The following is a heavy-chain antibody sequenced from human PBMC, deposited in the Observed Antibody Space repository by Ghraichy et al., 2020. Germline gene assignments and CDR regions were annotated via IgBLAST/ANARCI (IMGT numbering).Heavy chain of an antibody. V-gene: IGHV4-59*08. J-gene: IGHJ6*02. CDR1: GGSISGYY. D-gene: IGHD1-14*01. CDR2: FYYTGIT. CDR3: ARGSITYYYGLDV. Sequence: SETLSLICTVSGGSISGYYWTWIRQPPGKGLEWIGYFYYTGITNYNPSLKSQVTISVDTSKNQFSLKLSSVTAADTAVYYCARGSITYYYGLDVWGQGTTVTVSS.